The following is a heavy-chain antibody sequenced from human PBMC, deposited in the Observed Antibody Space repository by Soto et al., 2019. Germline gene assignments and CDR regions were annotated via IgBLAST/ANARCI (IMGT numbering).Heavy chain of an antibody. V-gene: IGHV3-30-3*01. CDR1: GFTFSSYA. J-gene: IGHJ4*02. CDR3: ARDSRFLEWLLGPFDY. Sequence: GGSLRLSCAASGFTFSSYAMSWVRQAPGKGLEWVAVISYDGSNKYYADSVKGRFTISRDNSKNTLYLQMNSLRAEDTAVYYCARDSRFLEWLLGPFDYWGQGTLVTVSS. D-gene: IGHD3-3*01. CDR2: ISYDGSNK.